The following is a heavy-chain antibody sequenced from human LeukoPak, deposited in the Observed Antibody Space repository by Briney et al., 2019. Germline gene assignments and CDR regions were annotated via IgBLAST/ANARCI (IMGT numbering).Heavy chain of an antibody. J-gene: IGHJ5*02. D-gene: IGHD6-13*01. CDR3: AKGAAAGKVDWFDP. CDR2: ITGYGAT. V-gene: IGHV3-23*01. CDR1: GFTFRGFA. Sequence: QSGGSLRLSCAGSGFTFRGFAMTWVRRTPGTGLQWVSTITGYGATFYADSVRGRFTIFRDTSMNTLFLQMNSLGAEDTAVYYCAKGAAAGKVDWFDPWGQGTLVTVSS.